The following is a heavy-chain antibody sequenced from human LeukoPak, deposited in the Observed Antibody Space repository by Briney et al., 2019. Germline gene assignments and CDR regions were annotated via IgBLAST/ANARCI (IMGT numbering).Heavy chain of an antibody. D-gene: IGHD3-22*01. CDR3: ARGGYYYDSTSYYSLDY. J-gene: IGHJ4*02. CDR1: GGSISSYY. V-gene: IGHV4-59*12. CDR2: IYYSGST. Sequence: SETLSLTCTVSGGSISSYYWSWIRQPPGKGLEWIGYIYYSGSTNYNPSLKSRVTISVDTSKNQFSLKLSSVTAADTAVYYCARGGYYYDSTSYYSLDYWGQGTLVTVSS.